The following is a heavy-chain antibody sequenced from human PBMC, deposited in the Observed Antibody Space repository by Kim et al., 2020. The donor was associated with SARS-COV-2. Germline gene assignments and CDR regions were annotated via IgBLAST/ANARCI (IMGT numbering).Heavy chain of an antibody. D-gene: IGHD3-22*01. V-gene: IGHV3-30-3*01. CDR3: ARDDNFCQNYYDSGACLYYFDS. J-gene: IGHJ4*02. CDR2: ISYHGSNK. Sequence: GGSLRLSCAASGFTFSNYGMHWVRQAPGKGLEWVADISYHGSNKYYADSVKGRFTISRDNSKNTLYLQMNSLRAEDTAFYYCARDDNFCQNYYDSGACLYYFDSWGQGALVTVSS. CDR1: GFTFSNYG.